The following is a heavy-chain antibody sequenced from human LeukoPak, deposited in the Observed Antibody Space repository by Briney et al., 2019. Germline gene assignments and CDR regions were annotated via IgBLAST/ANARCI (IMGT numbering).Heavy chain of an antibody. V-gene: IGHV3-7*05. CDR2: IKQDGSVE. J-gene: IGHJ4*02. Sequence: GGSLRLSCAASGFTFSSYWMSWVRQAPGKGLEWVANIKQDGSVEYYVVSVKGRFTISRDNAKESLYLQMNSLRAEDTAVFYCARIGYSSSSFDFWGQGTLVTVSS. D-gene: IGHD6-6*01. CDR3: ARIGYSSSSFDF. CDR1: GFTFSSYW.